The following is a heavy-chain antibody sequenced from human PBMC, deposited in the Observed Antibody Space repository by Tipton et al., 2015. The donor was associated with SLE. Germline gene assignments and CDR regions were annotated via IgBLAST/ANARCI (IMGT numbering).Heavy chain of an antibody. J-gene: IGHJ6*03. CDR2: ISWNGELI. Sequence: SLRLSCVATGFTFHEHAMHWVRQVPGEGLEWVSGISWNGELIGYADSVRGRFTISRDNARNSLFLQTNSLTTEGTAFYYCARDATGGDYYYYYIDVWGRGTTVTISS. V-gene: IGHV3-9*01. CDR1: GFTFHEHA. D-gene: IGHD2-8*02. CDR3: ARDATGGDYYYYYIDV.